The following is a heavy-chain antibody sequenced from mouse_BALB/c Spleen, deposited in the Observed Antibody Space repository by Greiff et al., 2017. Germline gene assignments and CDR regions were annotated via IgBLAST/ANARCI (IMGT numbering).Heavy chain of an antibody. CDR2: ISSGSSTI. J-gene: IGHJ4*01. CDR3: ARGGTYAMDY. Sequence: EVQRVESGGGLVQPGGSRKLSCAASGFTFSSFGMHWVRQAPEKGLEWVAYISSGSSTIYYADTVKGRFTISRDNPKNTLFLQMTSLRSEDTAMYYCARGGTYAMDYWGQGTSVTVSS. V-gene: IGHV5-17*02. CDR1: GFTFSSFG.